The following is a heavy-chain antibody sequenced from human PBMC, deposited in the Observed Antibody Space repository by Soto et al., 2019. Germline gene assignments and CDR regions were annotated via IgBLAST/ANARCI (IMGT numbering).Heavy chain of an antibody. CDR3: ASGRGSMFDP. V-gene: IGHV1-3*04. CDR1: RYSFPTYA. J-gene: IGHJ5*02. Sequence: QVQLVQSGAEVKKPGASVKVSCKASRYSFPTYAIHWVRQAPGQRLQWMGWINTVNGNTHYSQKFQGRVTITRDSPASTVCMELSGLKSEDTAFYYCASGRGSMFDPWGQGTLVTVSS. D-gene: IGHD3-16*01. CDR2: INTVNGNT.